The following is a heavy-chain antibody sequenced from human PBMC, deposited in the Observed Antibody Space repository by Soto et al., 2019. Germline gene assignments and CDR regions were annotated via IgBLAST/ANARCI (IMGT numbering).Heavy chain of an antibody. CDR1: GFILSDHY. CDR3: ARGNVGATGWFDP. J-gene: IGHJ5*02. CDR2: ISDSGGYT. Sequence: GGSLRLSCAASGFILSDHYMSWIRQAPGKGLEWVSYISDSGGYTNYADSVKGRFTISRDSAKNSLYLQMDSLRAEDTAVYYCARGNVGATGWFDPWGQGTLVTVSS. D-gene: IGHD1-26*01. V-gene: IGHV3-11*06.